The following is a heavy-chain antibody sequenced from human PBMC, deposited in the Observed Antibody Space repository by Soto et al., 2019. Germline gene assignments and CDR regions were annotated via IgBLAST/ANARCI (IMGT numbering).Heavy chain of an antibody. CDR1: GFTLSSYS. D-gene: IGHD1-26*01. V-gene: IGHV3-48*02. CDR2: ISSSSSTI. Sequence: PGGSLRLSCAASGFTLSSYSMNWVRQAPGKGLEWVSYISSSSSTIYYADSVKGRFTISRDNAKNSLYLQMNSLRDEDTAVYYCARGVGDHNYYYGMDVWGQGTTVTVSS. J-gene: IGHJ6*02. CDR3: ARGVGDHNYYYGMDV.